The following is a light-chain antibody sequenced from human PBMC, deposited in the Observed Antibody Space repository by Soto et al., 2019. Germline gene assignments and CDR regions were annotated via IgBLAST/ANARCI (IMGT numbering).Light chain of an antibody. CDR1: QSISSW. V-gene: IGKV1-5*01. Sequence: DIQMTQSPSTLSASVGDRVTITCRASQSISSWLAWYQQKPGKAPKLLIYDASSLESGVPSSFSGSGSGTEFNLSLSSLQPDDFATYYCQQYNSYSRTFGQGPKLEIK. J-gene: IGKJ1*01. CDR3: QQYNSYSRT. CDR2: DAS.